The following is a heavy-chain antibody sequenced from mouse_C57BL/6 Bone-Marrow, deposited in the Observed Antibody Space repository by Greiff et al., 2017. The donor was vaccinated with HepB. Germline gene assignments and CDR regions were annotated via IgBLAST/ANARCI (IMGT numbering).Heavy chain of an antibody. Sequence: EVQLQQSGPELVKPGDSVKISCKASGYSFTGYFMNWVMQSHGKSLEWIGRINPYNGDTFYNQKFKGKATLTVDKSSSTAHMELRSLTSEDSAVYYCARGYPAAGYYGTDYCGQGTTLTVSS. J-gene: IGHJ2*01. CDR2: INPYNGDT. CDR1: GYSFTGYF. CDR3: ARGYPAAGYYGTDY. D-gene: IGHD1-1*01. V-gene: IGHV1-20*01.